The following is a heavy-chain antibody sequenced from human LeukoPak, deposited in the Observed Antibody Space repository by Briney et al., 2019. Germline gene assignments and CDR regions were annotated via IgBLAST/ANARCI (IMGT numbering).Heavy chain of an antibody. J-gene: IGHJ4*02. D-gene: IGHD3-22*01. CDR3: ARGVLTYYYDSSGYFAGDY. CDR2: INPNSGGT. V-gene: IGHV1-2*02. Sequence: ASVKVSCKASGYTFTGYYMHWVRQAPGQGLEWMGWINPNSGGTNYAQKFQGRVTMTRDTSISTACMELSRLRSDDTAVYYCARGVLTYYYDSSGYFAGDYWGQGTLVTVSS. CDR1: GYTFTGYY.